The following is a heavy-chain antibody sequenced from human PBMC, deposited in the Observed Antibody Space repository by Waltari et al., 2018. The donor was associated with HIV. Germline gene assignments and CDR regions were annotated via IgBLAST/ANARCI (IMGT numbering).Heavy chain of an antibody. V-gene: IGHV3-7*01. Sequence: EVQVVESGGDLVQPGGSLRLSCTASGFTFSNYWMNWVRQAPGKGLEWVSNVKQEGSEKNYVDSVKGRFTISRDNAKNSLYLQMSSLRAEDTAVYYCARWLQGDDAFDIWGQGTKVTVSS. J-gene: IGHJ3*02. CDR2: VKQEGSEK. CDR1: GFTFSNYW. D-gene: IGHD5-12*01. CDR3: ARWLQGDDAFDI.